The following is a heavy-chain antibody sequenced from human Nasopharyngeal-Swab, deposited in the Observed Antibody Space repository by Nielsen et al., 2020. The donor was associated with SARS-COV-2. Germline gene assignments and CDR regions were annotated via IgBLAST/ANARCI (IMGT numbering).Heavy chain of an antibody. Sequence: GESLKISCMASGYSFVSHWSGWVRQKRGKGLEWMGMVYPGNSEVAYSPSFQGQVTISADKSINTAYLQWRSLKASDTALYFCARRAARDGFNYEVDPWGQGTLVTVSS. V-gene: IGHV5-51*01. J-gene: IGHJ5*02. CDR3: ARRAARDGFNYEVDP. D-gene: IGHD5-24*01. CDR1: GYSFVSHW. CDR2: VYPGNSEV.